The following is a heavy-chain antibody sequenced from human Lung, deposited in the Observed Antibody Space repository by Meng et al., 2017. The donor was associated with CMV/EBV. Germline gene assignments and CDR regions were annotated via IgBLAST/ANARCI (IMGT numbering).Heavy chain of an antibody. CDR1: GFTFDDYS. J-gene: IGHJ4*02. Sequence: RISCAASGFTFDDYSMHWVRQAPGKGLEWVSGISWNSANTGYADSVKGRFTISRDNGHNSLFLQMNSLRAEDTALYYCVKVGVGFGENWGQGTLVTVSS. CDR3: VKVGVGFGEN. D-gene: IGHD3-10*01. CDR2: ISWNSANT. V-gene: IGHV3-9*01.